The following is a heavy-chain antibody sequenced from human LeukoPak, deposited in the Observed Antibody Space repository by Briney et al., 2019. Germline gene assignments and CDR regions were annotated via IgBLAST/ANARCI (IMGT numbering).Heavy chain of an antibody. D-gene: IGHD3-22*01. CDR1: GYTFTSYG. CDR2: ISAYNGNT. Sequence: ASVKVSCKASGYTFTSYGISWVRQAPGQGLEWMGWISAYNGNTNYAQKLQGRVTMTTDTSTSTAYMELRSLRSDDTAVYYCARDRSHDYYDSSGYSDYWGQGTLVTVSS. J-gene: IGHJ4*02. V-gene: IGHV1-18*01. CDR3: ARDRSHDYYDSSGYSDY.